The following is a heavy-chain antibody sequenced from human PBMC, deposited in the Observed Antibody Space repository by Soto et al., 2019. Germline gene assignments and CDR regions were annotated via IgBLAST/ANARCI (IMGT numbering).Heavy chain of an antibody. Sequence: QVQLVQSGAEVKKPGASVKVSCKASGYTFTSYYMHWVRQAPGQGLEWMGIINPSGGSTSYAQKLQGRVTMTRDTSTSTVYMELSSLRSEDTAVYYCAVPVVVITAGRNYYGMDVWGQGTTVTVSS. CDR1: GYTFTSYY. CDR3: AVPVVVITAGRNYYGMDV. V-gene: IGHV1-46*04. CDR2: INPSGGST. J-gene: IGHJ6*02. D-gene: IGHD3-22*01.